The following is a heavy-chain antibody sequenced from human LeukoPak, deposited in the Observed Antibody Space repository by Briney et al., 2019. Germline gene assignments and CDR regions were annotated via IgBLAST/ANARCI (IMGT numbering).Heavy chain of an antibody. J-gene: IGHJ4*02. CDR3: ATTPPLDSSGYLGF. CDR2: FDPEDGET. Sequence: ASVKDSCKVSGYTLTELSMHWVRQAPGKGLEWMGGFDPEDGETIYAQKFQGRDTMTEDTSTDTAYMELSSLRSEDTAVYYCATTPPLDSSGYLGFWGQGTLVTVSS. V-gene: IGHV1-24*01. D-gene: IGHD3-22*01. CDR1: GYTLTELS.